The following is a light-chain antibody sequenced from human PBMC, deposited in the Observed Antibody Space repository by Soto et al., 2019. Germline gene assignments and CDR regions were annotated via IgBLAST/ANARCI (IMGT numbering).Light chain of an antibody. CDR2: EVN. CDR1: TSDIG. V-gene: IGLV2-23*02. J-gene: IGLJ1*01. CDR3: CSYAGTTTPFV. Sequence: QSVLTQPASVSGSPGQSITISCAGTTSDIGVSWYQQHPGEAPKLMIFEVNKRPSGVSNRFSGSTSGNTASLTISGLQAEDEADYSCCSYAGTTTPFVFGAGTKVTVL.